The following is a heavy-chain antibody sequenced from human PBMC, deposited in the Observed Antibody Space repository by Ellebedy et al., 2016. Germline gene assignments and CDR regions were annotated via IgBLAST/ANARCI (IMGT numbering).Heavy chain of an antibody. CDR3: ARVIPAGYYDILTGNWFDP. V-gene: IGHV4-39*07. D-gene: IGHD3-9*01. J-gene: IGHJ5*02. Sequence: SETLSLTXTVSGGSISSSSYYWGWIRQPPGKGLEWIGSIYYSGSTYYNPSLKSRVTISVDTSKNQFSLKLSSVTAADTAVYYCARVIPAGYYDILTGNWFDPWGQGTLVTVSS. CDR1: GGSISSSSYY. CDR2: IYYSGST.